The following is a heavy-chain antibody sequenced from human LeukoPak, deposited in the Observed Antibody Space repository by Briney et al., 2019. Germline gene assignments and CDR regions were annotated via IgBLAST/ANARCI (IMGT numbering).Heavy chain of an antibody. CDR1: GCTFSDYY. Sequence: GGALRLSFAGSGCTFSDYYMSWIRQAPGRGLEWVSYISSSGSTIYYADSVKGRFTISRDNAKNSLYLQMNSLRAEDTAVYYCARADPNLDYWGQGTLVTVSS. CDR3: ARADPNLDY. D-gene: IGHD1-14*01. V-gene: IGHV3-11*01. CDR2: ISSSGSTI. J-gene: IGHJ4*02.